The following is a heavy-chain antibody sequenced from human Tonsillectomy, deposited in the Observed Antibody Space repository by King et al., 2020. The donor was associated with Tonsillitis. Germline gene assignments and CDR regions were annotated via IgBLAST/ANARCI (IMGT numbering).Heavy chain of an antibody. Sequence: EVQLVESGGGLVQPGGSLRLSCAASGFTFSNYAMNWVRQAPGKGLEWVSSISSSGDTIYYADSVKGRFTVSRDNAKNSLYLQMNSRRAEDTAVYYCATPSSGHYWGQGTLVTVSS. CDR1: GFTFSNYA. D-gene: IGHD6-19*01. J-gene: IGHJ4*02. CDR3: ATPSSGHY. CDR2: ISSSGDTI. V-gene: IGHV3-48*03.